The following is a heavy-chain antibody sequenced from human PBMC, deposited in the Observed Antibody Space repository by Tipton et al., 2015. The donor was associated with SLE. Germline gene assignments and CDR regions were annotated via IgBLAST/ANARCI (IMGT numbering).Heavy chain of an antibody. CDR1: GGSFSGYY. CDR3: ARNRYRGPGDY. V-gene: IGHV4-34*01. J-gene: IGHJ4*02. CDR2: INHSGST. Sequence: TLSLTCAVYGGSFSGYYWSWIRQPPGKGLEWIGEINHSGSTNYNPSLKRRVTISVDTSKNQFSLKLSSVTAADTAVYYCARNRYRGPGDYWGQGTLVTVSS. D-gene: IGHD1-1*01.